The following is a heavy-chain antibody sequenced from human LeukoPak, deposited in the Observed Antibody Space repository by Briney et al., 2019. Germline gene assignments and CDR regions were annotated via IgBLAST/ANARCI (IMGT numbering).Heavy chain of an antibody. V-gene: IGHV3-30*04. CDR3: ARGGGTTDSAWYGYYFDH. CDR1: VFTFSSYA. CDR2: ISLVGTNK. Sequence: GGSQRLSCAVSVFTFSSYAMHGARQSPGKGLEGWAVISLVGTNKDYAASVKGRFTMSRDNSKNTLYVQMNSLRPEDTAVYYCARGGGTTDSAWYGYYFDHWGQGTLVTVSS. D-gene: IGHD6-19*01. J-gene: IGHJ4*02.